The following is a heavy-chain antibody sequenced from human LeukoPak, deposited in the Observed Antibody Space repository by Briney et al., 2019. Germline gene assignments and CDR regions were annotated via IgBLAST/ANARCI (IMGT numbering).Heavy chain of an antibody. CDR1: GFTFSSYA. CDR2: VSGSGGNT. Sequence: GGSLRLSCAASGFTFSSYAMSWVRQAPGKGLESVSAVSGSGGNTHDADSVRGRFTISRDNSKNTLYLQMNSLRAEDTAVYYCAKTLGYNYGYVENWGQGTLVTVSS. V-gene: IGHV3-23*01. D-gene: IGHD5-18*01. J-gene: IGHJ4*02. CDR3: AKTLGYNYGYVEN.